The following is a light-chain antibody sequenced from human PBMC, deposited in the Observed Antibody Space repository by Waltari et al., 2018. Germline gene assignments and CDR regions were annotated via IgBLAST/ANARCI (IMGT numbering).Light chain of an antibody. Sequence: DIQMTQSPSSLSASVGDRVTITCRASQNIGIYLNWYQHKPGKAPNLLIYAASSTQSGVPSRFSGSGSGTDFTLTISNLQPADFATYYCQQSYTSPQFTFGPGTKVYIK. J-gene: IGKJ3*01. V-gene: IGKV1-39*01. CDR2: AAS. CDR3: QQSYTSPQFT. CDR1: QNIGIY.